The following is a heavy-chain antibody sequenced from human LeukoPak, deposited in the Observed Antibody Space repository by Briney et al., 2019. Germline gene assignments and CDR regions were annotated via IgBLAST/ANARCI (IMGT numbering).Heavy chain of an antibody. CDR1: GFTFSDYT. V-gene: IGHV3-49*03. Sequence: GGSLRLSCTSSGFTFSDYTMSWFRQAPGKGLEWVGLIRSKAYGGTTEYAASVKGRFTISRDDSKSIAYLQMNSLKTDDTAVYFCTRDGSGSYYHPPFDYWGQGTLVTVPS. CDR3: TRDGSGSYYHPPFDY. J-gene: IGHJ4*02. D-gene: IGHD3-10*01. CDR2: IRSKAYGGTT.